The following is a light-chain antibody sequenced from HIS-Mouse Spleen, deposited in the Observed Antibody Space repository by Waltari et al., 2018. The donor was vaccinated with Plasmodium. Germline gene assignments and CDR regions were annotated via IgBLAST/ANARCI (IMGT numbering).Light chain of an antibody. Sequence: DIQMTPSPSTLSASVGDRVTITCLASQSISSWLAWYQQKPGKAPKLLIYKASSLESGVPSRFSGSGSGTEFTLTISSLQPDDFATYYCQQYNSYSGTFGQGTKLEIK. CDR1: QSISSW. CDR3: QQYNSYSGT. CDR2: KAS. J-gene: IGKJ2*01. V-gene: IGKV1-5*03.